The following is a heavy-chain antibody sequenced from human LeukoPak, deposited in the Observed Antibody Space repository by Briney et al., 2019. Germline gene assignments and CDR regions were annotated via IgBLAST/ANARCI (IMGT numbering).Heavy chain of an antibody. J-gene: IGHJ4*02. CDR2: ISYDVSNK. CDR1: GFTFSSYG. D-gene: IGHD6-13*01. Sequence: GRSLRLSCAASGFTFSSYGMHWVRQAPGKGLEWVAVISYDVSNKYYAESVKGRFTISRDNSKNTLYLQMNSLRAEDTAVYYCAKNPAAGIREYYFDYWGQGTLVTVSS. CDR3: AKNPAAGIREYYFDY. V-gene: IGHV3-30*18.